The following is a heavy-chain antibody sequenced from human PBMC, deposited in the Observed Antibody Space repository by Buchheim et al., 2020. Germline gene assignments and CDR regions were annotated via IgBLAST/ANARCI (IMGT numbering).Heavy chain of an antibody. D-gene: IGHD3-22*01. CDR3: ARGYYDSSGAQGMEY. J-gene: IGHJ4*02. CDR2: TGNKANYYST. Sequence: EVQLVESGGGLVQPGGSLRLSCAASGFNFSDHYMDWVRQVPGKGLEWVGRTGNKANYYSTQYAASVKGRFTISRDDSMNSVFLQMNSLKSEDTGGYYCARGYYDSSGAQGMEYWGQGAL. V-gene: IGHV3-72*01. CDR1: GFNFSDHY.